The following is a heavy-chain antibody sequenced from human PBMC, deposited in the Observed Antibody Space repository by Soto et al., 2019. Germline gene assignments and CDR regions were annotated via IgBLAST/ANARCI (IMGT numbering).Heavy chain of an antibody. J-gene: IGHJ4*02. CDR2: ISGSGGSL. V-gene: IGHV3-23*01. CDR1: GFTFSSYG. CDR3: AKLGDYGDSVFRGKPNDH. Sequence: GGSLRLSCVASGFTFSSYGMTWVRQAPWKGLECVSGISGSGGSLYYADSVKGRFTISRDNSKNTLYLQLNSLRGEDTAIYYCAKLGDYGDSVFRGKPNDHWGKGTRATVPT. D-gene: IGHD4-17*01.